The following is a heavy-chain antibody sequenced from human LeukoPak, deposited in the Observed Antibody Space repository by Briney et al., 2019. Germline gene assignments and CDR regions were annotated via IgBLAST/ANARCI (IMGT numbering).Heavy chain of an antibody. CDR3: AGGGDYDSSGYSFDY. CDR1: GGSFSGYY. D-gene: IGHD3-22*01. J-gene: IGHJ4*02. Sequence: SETLSLTCAVYGGSFSGYYWSWIRQPPGKGLEWIGEINHSGSTNYNPSLKSRVTISVDTSKNQFSLKLSSVTAADTAVYYCAGGGDYDSSGYSFDYWGQGTLVTVSS. V-gene: IGHV4-34*01. CDR2: INHSGST.